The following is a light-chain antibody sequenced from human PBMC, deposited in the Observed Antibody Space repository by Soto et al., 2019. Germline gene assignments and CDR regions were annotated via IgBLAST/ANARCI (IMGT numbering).Light chain of an antibody. J-gene: IGKJ1*01. CDR1: QSVSSSY. CDR3: QQCGSSPS. Sequence: EIVLTQSPGTLSLSPGERATLSCRASQSVSSSYLAWYQQKPGQAPRLLIYDTSSRATGIPDRFSGSGSGTDFLLAISRLEPEDFAVYYCQQCGSSPSFGQGTKVELK. CDR2: DTS. V-gene: IGKV3-20*01.